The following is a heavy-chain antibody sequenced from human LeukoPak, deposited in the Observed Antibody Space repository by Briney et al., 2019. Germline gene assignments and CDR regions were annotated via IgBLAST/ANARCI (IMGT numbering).Heavy chain of an antibody. V-gene: IGHV6-1*01. Sequence: SQTLSLTCAISGDRVSSNSAAWNWIRQYPSRCLELLGRTYYRSKWYNDYAISVKSRITINPDTSKNQFSLQLNSVTPEDTAVYYCARDFPGYYDILTGAFDIWGQGTMVTVSS. CDR2: TYYRSKWYN. CDR1: GDRVSSNSAA. D-gene: IGHD3-9*01. J-gene: IGHJ3*02. CDR3: ARDFPGYYDILTGAFDI.